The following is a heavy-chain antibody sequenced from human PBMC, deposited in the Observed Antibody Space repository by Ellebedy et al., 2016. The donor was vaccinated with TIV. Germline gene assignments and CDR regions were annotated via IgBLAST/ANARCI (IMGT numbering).Heavy chain of an antibody. D-gene: IGHD1-20*01. CDR2: LNYNGST. Sequence: MPGGSLRLSCTVSGGSISNSIYYWGWIRQPPGKGLEWIGSLNYNGSTNYNPSLKSRVNISVDTSKNQFSLKLSSVTAADTAVYYCARLYITGTSGDWVDPWGQGTLVTVSS. CDR1: GGSISNSIYY. V-gene: IGHV4-39*01. J-gene: IGHJ5*02. CDR3: ARLYITGTSGDWVDP.